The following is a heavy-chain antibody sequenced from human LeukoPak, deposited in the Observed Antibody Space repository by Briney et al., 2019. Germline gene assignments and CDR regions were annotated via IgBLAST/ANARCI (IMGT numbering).Heavy chain of an antibody. CDR1: GFTFSNYA. CDR3: AKGGLRRDYYYGMDV. J-gene: IGHJ6*02. Sequence: GGSLRLSCAASGFTFSNYAMTWVRQAPGKGPEWVSGISGSGGVTYYADSVKGRFTISRDNSKNTLYVQMNSLRVEDTAVYYCAKGGLRRDYYYGMDVWGQGTTVTVSS. CDR2: ISGSGGVT. V-gene: IGHV3-23*01.